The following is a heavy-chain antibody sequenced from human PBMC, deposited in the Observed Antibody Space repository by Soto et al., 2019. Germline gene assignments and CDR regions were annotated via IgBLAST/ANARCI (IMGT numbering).Heavy chain of an antibody. CDR1: GFTFSSYW. J-gene: IGHJ6*02. CDR2: INSDGSST. Sequence: GGSLRLSCAASGFTFSSYWMHWVRQAPGKGLVWVSRINSDGSSTSYADSVKGRFTISRDNAKNTLYLQMNSLRAEDTAVYYCARDTVAGTKGGYYYGMDVWGQGTTVTVSS. D-gene: IGHD6-19*01. CDR3: ARDTVAGTKGGYYYGMDV. V-gene: IGHV3-74*01.